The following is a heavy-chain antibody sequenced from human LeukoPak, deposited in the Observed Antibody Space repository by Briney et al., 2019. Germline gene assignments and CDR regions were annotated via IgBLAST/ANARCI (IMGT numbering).Heavy chain of an antibody. CDR2: ISGSGGST. CDR1: GFTFSSYA. V-gene: IGHV3-23*01. D-gene: IGHD3-9*01. J-gene: IGHJ3*02. CDR3: AGYYDILTGDDAFDI. Sequence: GGSLRLSCAASGFTFSSYAMSWVRQAPGKGLEWVSAISGSGGSTYYADSVKGRFTIPRDNSKNTLYLQMNSLRAEDTAVYYCAGYYDILTGDDAFDIWGQGTMVTVSS.